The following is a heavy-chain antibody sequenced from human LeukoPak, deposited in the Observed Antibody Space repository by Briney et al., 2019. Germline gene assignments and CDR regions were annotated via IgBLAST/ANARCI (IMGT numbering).Heavy chain of an antibody. Sequence: GGSLRLSCAASGFTFSSSWMSWVRQAPGKVLEWVAIIKQDGTEKYYVDSVKGRFTISRDNAKNSLYLQMNSLRAEDTAVYYCARDLFDDYSLDYWGQGTLVTVSS. V-gene: IGHV3-7*01. CDR3: ARDLFDDYSLDY. CDR2: IKQDGTEK. CDR1: GFTFSSSW. J-gene: IGHJ4*02. D-gene: IGHD3-16*01.